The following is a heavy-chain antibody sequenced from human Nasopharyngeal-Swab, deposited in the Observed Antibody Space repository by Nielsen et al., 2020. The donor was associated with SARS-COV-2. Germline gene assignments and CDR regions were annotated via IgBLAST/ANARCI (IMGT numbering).Heavy chain of an antibody. CDR1: GFTFGDYV. D-gene: IGHD3-16*01. CDR3: VRDKSRGADAFDI. V-gene: IGHV3-49*04. CDR2: IRGKAYGGTT. J-gene: IGHJ3*02. Sequence: SLKISCTASGFTFGDYVMTWVRQAPGQGLEWVGYIRGKAYGGTTEYAAFVKGRFTISRDDSKSIAYLQMNNVKTEDTAVYYCVRDKSRGADAFDIWGQGALVTVSS.